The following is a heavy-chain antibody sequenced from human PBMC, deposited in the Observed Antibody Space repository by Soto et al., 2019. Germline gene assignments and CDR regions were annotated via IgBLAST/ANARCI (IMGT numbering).Heavy chain of an antibody. Sequence: EVQLLESGGGLVQPGGSLRLSCAASGFTFSSYSMNWVRQAPGKGLEWVASVGGGGDNTFYADSVKGRFIISRTDSKNTLYLQMNSLRAEDTAVYFCAKRDSGSGRSPPLINYWGQGTLVTVSS. CDR1: GFTFSSYS. CDR3: AKRDSGSGRSPPLINY. V-gene: IGHV3-23*01. D-gene: IGHD3-10*01. CDR2: VGGGGDNT. J-gene: IGHJ4*02.